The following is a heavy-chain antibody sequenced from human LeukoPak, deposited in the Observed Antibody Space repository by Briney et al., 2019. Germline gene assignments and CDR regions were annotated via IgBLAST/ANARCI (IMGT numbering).Heavy chain of an antibody. D-gene: IGHD3-10*01. CDR1: GYSFTSFW. Sequence: GESLKISCKGSGYSFTSFWIAWVRQMPGKGLEWMGIIYPSDSDTRYSPSFQGQVTISADKSINTAYLQWSSLEASDTAMYYCARAGDGSGSYYKALVYWGQGTLVTVSS. CDR3: ARAGDGSGSYYKALVY. V-gene: IGHV5-51*01. CDR2: IYPSDSDT. J-gene: IGHJ4*02.